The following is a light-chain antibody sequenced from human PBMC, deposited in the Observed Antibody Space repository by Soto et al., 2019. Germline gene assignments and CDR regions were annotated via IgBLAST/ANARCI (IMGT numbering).Light chain of an antibody. Sequence: DIQMTQSLSSLSASVGDRVTITCRASQSISNSLSWYQQKPGKAPNFLIYVASTLQSGVPSRFSGSGSGTEFTRTSSSLQPEDVATYYCQQTFSPPYTFGQGTKVEIK. J-gene: IGKJ2*01. CDR1: QSISNS. V-gene: IGKV1-39*01. CDR3: QQTFSPPYT. CDR2: VAS.